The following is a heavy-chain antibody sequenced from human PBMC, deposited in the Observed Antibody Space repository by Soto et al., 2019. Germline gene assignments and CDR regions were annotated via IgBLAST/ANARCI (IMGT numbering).Heavy chain of an antibody. CDR2: IYYSGST. CDR1: GGSISSSSYY. Sequence: QLQLQESGPGLVKPSETLSLTCTVSGGSISSSSYYWGWIRQPPGKGLEWIGSIYYSGSTYYNPSLKSRVTISVDTSKNQFSLKLSSVTAADTAVYYCARHLLYSTNWFDPWGQGTLVTVSS. CDR3: ARHLLYSTNWFDP. J-gene: IGHJ5*02. V-gene: IGHV4-39*01. D-gene: IGHD6-13*01.